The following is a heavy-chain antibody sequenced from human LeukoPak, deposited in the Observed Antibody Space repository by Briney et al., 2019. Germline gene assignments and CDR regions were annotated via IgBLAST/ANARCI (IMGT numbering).Heavy chain of an antibody. J-gene: IGHJ6*03. Sequence: PGGSLRLSCVASGFTFSSYWVHWVRQAPGEGLVWVSRINSDGSTTTYADSVKGRFTISRDNAKNTLYLQMNSLRVEDTAVYYCARSTTHPYYNYMDVWGKGTTVTLSS. D-gene: IGHD4-17*01. CDR3: ARSTTHPYYNYMDV. V-gene: IGHV3-74*01. CDR1: GFTFSSYW. CDR2: INSDGSTT.